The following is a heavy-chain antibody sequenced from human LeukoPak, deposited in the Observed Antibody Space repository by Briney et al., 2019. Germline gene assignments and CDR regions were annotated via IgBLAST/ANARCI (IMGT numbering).Heavy chain of an antibody. CDR3: ARDSYYDSSGYQG. Sequence: SETLSLTCTVSGGSISSGDYYWSWIRQPPGKGLEWIGYIYYSGSTYYNPSLKSRVTISVDTSKNQFSLKLSSVTAADTAVYYCARDSYYDSSGYQGWGQGTLVTVSS. CDR2: IYYSGST. J-gene: IGHJ4*02. D-gene: IGHD3-22*01. CDR1: GGSISSGDYY. V-gene: IGHV4-30-4*01.